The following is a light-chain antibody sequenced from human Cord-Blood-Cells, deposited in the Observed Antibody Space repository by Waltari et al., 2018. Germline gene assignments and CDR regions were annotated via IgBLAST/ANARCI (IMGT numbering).Light chain of an antibody. CDR3: QQRSNLLT. V-gene: IGKV3-11*01. Sequence: EIVLTQSPATLSFSPGERATLSCRASQSVSSYLAGYQQKPGQAPRLLLYAASNRATCIPARVIGSGSETDCTLTISSLGPEDCAVYDCQQRSNLLTFGGGTKVEFK. CDR2: AAS. CDR1: QSVSSY. J-gene: IGKJ4*01.